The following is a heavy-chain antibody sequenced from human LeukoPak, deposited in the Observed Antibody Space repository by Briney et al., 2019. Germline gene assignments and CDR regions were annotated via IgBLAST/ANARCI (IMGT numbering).Heavy chain of an antibody. V-gene: IGHV3-48*01. Sequence: AGGSLRLSCVASGFTFSTYDMNWVRQASGKGLEWVSYLSSTGGTRYYAKSVQGRFTISRDDGKNSLYLQISSLRAEDTAVYYCARAARPKLRFLDFDYWGQGTLLTVSS. D-gene: IGHD3-3*01. CDR3: ARAARPKLRFLDFDY. CDR1: GFTFSTYD. J-gene: IGHJ4*02. CDR2: LSSTGGTR.